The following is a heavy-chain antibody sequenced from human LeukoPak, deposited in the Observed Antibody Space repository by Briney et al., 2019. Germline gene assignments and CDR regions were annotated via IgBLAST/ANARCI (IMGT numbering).Heavy chain of an antibody. J-gene: IGHJ4*02. CDR3: ARDSSAAPHSY. D-gene: IGHD2-15*01. V-gene: IGHV3-7*01. Sequence: PGGSLRLSCAASGFTFSGYLMSWVRQAPGKGLVWVANIKEEGSEKYYVDSVKGRFIISRDNAKNSLYLQMNSLRAEDTAVYYCARDSSAAPHSYWGQGTLVTVFS. CDR1: GFTFSGYL. CDR2: IKEEGSEK.